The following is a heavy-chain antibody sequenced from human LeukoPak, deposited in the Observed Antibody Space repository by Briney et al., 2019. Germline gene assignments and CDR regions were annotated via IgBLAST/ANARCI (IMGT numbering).Heavy chain of an antibody. D-gene: IGHD1-26*01. Sequence: GGSLRLSCAASGFTLSTHWRHWVRHAPGKGRGWGSRINGGGTTKSYADYVKGRFTNSRVNAKSQLYLEMDSLRAEDTAIYYCARRWYTGTYYYFDLWGQGTLVTVSS. CDR3: ARRWYTGTYYYFDL. J-gene: IGHJ4*02. V-gene: IGHV3-74*01. CDR2: INGGGTTK. CDR1: GFTLSTHW.